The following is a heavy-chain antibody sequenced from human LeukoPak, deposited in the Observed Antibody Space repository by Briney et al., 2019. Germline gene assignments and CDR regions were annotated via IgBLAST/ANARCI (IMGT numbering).Heavy chain of an antibody. CDR1: GGSFSGYY. Sequence: PSETLSLTCAVYGGSFSGYYWSWIRQPPGKGLEWIGEINHSGSTNYNPSLKSRVTISVDTSKNQFSLKLGSVTAADTAVYYCARDRGDYGDYGYAFDIWGQGTMVTVSS. J-gene: IGHJ3*02. D-gene: IGHD4-17*01. V-gene: IGHV4-34*01. CDR2: INHSGST. CDR3: ARDRGDYGDYGYAFDI.